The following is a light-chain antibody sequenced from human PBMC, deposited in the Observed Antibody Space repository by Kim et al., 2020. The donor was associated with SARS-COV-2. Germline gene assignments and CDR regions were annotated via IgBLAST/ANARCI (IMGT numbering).Light chain of an antibody. CDR1: QNITSY. V-gene: IGKV1-39*01. J-gene: IGKJ4*01. Sequence: DILMTQSPSSLSASVGDRVTITCRASQNITSYLNWYQQRPGKAPKLLIYAASNLQSGVPSGFSGSGSGTHFTLTINILQPEDFATYYCQQSYRIPLTFGGGTKVDIK. CDR3: QQSYRIPLT. CDR2: AAS.